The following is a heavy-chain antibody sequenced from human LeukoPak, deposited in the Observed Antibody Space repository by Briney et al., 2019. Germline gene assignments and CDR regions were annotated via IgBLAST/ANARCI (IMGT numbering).Heavy chain of an antibody. V-gene: IGHV6-1*01. J-gene: IGHJ3*02. CDR3: ARGTAFDI. CDR1: GDSVSSTNIG. Sequence: SQTLSLTCAISGDSVSSTNIGWNWIRQSPSSGLEWLGRTYYRSQFYNDYADSVKGRITITPDTSKNQFSLQLSSLTPDDTAVYYCARGTAFDIWGQGTMVTVSS. D-gene: IGHD1-14*01. CDR2: TYYRSQFYN.